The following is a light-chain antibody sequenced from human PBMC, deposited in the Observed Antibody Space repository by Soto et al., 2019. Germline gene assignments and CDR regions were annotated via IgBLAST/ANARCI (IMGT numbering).Light chain of an antibody. Sequence: EIVMTQSPLTLSVSPGERAALSCRASQSIRSNLAWYQQKPGQAPRLLIYGASTRATGIPARFSGSGSGTEFTLTINSLQSEDFAVYYCQQYNNWSAITFGQ. V-gene: IGKV3D-15*01. CDR3: QQYNNWSAIT. CDR1: QSIRSN. J-gene: IGKJ5*01. CDR2: GAS.